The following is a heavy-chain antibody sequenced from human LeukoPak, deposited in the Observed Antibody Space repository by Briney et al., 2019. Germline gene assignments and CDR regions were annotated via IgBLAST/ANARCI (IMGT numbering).Heavy chain of an antibody. J-gene: IGHJ3*02. Sequence: PSETLSLTCAVPGGSISSYSWSWIRQPPGKGLGWIGYIYYSVSTNYNPALKSRVTISVDTSKNQFSLKLSSVTAADTAVYYCARGLTSSPNDAFDIWGQGTMVTVSS. CDR2: IYYSVST. CDR1: GGSISSYS. V-gene: IGHV4-59*01. D-gene: IGHD3-16*01. CDR3: ARGLTSSPNDAFDI.